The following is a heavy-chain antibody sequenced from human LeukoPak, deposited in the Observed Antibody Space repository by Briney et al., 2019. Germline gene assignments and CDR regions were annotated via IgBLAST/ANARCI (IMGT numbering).Heavy chain of an antibody. CDR1: GGSISSGGYY. Sequence: SETLSLTCTASGGSISSGGYYWSWIRQHPGKGLEWIGYIYYSGSPYYNPSLKSRVTISVDTSKNQFSLKLSSVTAADTAVYYCARSIVGATFVDYWGQGTLVTVSS. D-gene: IGHD1-26*01. CDR2: IYYSGSP. V-gene: IGHV4-31*03. CDR3: ARSIVGATFVDY. J-gene: IGHJ4*02.